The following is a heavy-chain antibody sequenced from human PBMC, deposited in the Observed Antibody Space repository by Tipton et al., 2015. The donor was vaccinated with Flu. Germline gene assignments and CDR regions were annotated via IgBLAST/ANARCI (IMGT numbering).Heavy chain of an antibody. CDR1: GGSISSGSYY. V-gene: IGHV4-61*02. CDR3: ERGEILGWFDP. J-gene: IGHJ5*02. D-gene: IGHD3-10*01. Sequence: TLSLTCTVSGGSISSGSYYWSWIRQPAGKGLEWIGRIYTSGSTNYNPSLKSRVTISVDTTKNQFSLKLSYVTAAETAVYYGERGEILGWFDPWGQGTLVNVTS. CDR2: IYTSGST.